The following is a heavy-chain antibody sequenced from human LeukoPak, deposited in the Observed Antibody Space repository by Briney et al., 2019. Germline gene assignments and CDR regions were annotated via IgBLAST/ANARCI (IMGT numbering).Heavy chain of an antibody. Sequence: PGRSLRLSCAASGFTFSSYSMNWVRQAPGKGLEWVSSISSSSSYIYYADSVKGRFTISRDNAKNSLYLQMNSLRAEDTAVYYCARLLIAASRSFDYWGQGTLVTVSS. J-gene: IGHJ4*02. V-gene: IGHV3-21*01. CDR1: GFTFSSYS. D-gene: IGHD6-13*01. CDR2: ISSSSSYI. CDR3: ARLLIAASRSFDY.